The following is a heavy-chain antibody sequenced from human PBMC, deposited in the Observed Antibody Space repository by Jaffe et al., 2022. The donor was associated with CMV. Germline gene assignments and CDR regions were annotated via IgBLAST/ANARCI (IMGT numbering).Heavy chain of an antibody. Sequence: QVQLQESGPGLVKPSETLSLTCTVSGGSISSYYWSWIRQPPGKGLEWIGYIYYSGSTNYNPSLKSRVTISVDTSKNQFSLKLSSVTAADTAVYYCARDYPMTTVTTDWYFDLWGRGTLVTVSS. J-gene: IGHJ2*01. CDR2: IYYSGST. V-gene: IGHV4-59*01. D-gene: IGHD4-17*01. CDR3: ARDYPMTTVTTDWYFDL. CDR1: GGSISSYY.